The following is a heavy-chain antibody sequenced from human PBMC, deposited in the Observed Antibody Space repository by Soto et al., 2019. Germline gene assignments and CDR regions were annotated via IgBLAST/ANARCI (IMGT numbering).Heavy chain of an antibody. J-gene: IGHJ5*02. Sequence: SETLSLTCAVSVGTISSGGYSWSWIRQPPGKGLEWIGYIYHSASTYYNPSLKSRVTISVDRSKNQFSLRLSSVTAADTAVYYCARVPDRWGQGTLVTVS. CDR3: ARVPDR. D-gene: IGHD2-2*01. CDR2: IYHSAST. V-gene: IGHV4-30-2*01. CDR1: VGTISSGGYS.